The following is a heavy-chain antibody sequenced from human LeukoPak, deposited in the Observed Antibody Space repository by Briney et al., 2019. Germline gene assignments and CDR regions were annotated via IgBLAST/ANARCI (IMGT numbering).Heavy chain of an antibody. Sequence: SETLSLTCAVYGGSFSGYYWSWIRQPPGKGLEWIGEINHSGSTNYKPSLKSRVTISVDTSKNQFSLKLSSVTAADTAVYYCARGEGGDYVWGSYRPTFDYWGQGTLVTVSS. V-gene: IGHV4-34*01. CDR3: ARGEGGDYVWGSYRPTFDY. D-gene: IGHD3-16*02. J-gene: IGHJ4*02. CDR2: INHSGST. CDR1: GGSFSGYY.